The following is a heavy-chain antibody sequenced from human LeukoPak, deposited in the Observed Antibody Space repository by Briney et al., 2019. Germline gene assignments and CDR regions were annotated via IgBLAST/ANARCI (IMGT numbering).Heavy chain of an antibody. CDR2: INHSGST. D-gene: IGHD6-19*01. J-gene: IGHJ5*02. V-gene: IGHV4-34*01. Sequence: PSETLSLTCAVYGGSFSGYYWSWIRQPPGKGLEWIGEINHSGSTNYNPSLKSRVTISVDTSKNQFSLKLSSVTAADTAVYYCAGGTRGQWLVPRWFDPWGQGTLVTVSS. CDR3: AGGTRGQWLVPRWFDP. CDR1: GGSFSGYY.